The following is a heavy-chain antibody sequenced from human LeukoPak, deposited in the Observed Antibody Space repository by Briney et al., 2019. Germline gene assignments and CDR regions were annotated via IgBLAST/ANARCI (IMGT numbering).Heavy chain of an antibody. D-gene: IGHD6-19*01. J-gene: IGHJ6*02. CDR1: GYTFTSHY. CDR3: ARIQDTQWLVGLGYYGMDV. CDR2: INPSGGNT. V-gene: IGHV1-46*01. Sequence: GASVKVSCKASGYTFTSHYMHWVRQAPGQGLEWMGIINPSGGNTSHAQKLQGRVTMTTDTSTSTAYMELRSLRSDDTAVYYCARIQDTQWLVGLGYYGMDVWGQGTTVTVSS.